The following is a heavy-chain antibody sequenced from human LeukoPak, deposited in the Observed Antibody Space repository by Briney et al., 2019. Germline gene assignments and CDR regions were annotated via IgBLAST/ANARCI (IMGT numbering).Heavy chain of an antibody. CDR2: ISAYNGNT. V-gene: IGHV1-18*01. CDR3: ARDLFDYYGSGSYFDY. D-gene: IGHD3-10*01. J-gene: IGHJ4*02. CDR1: GYTFTSYG. Sequence: ASVKVSCKASGYTFTSYGISWVRQAPGQGLEWMGWISAYNGNTNYAQKLQDRVTVTTDTSTSTAYMELRSLRSDDTAVYYCARDLFDYYGSGSYFDYWGQGTLVTVSS.